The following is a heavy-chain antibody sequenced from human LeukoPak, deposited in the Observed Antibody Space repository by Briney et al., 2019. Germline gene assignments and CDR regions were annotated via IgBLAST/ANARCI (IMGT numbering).Heavy chain of an antibody. CDR3: AKDGARYDFPNWFDP. D-gene: IGHD3-3*01. Sequence: GGSLRLSCAASGFTFSSYAMSWVRQAPGKGLEWVSAISGSGGSTYYADSVKGRFTISRDNSKNTLYPQMNSLRAEDTAVYYCAKDGARYDFPNWFDPWGQGTLVTVSS. CDR2: ISGSGGST. V-gene: IGHV3-23*01. CDR1: GFTFSSYA. J-gene: IGHJ5*02.